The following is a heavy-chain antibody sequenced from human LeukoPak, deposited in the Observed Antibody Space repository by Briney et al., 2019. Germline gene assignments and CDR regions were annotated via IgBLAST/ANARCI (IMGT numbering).Heavy chain of an antibody. CDR1: GGSISSYY. J-gene: IGHJ5*02. CDR3: AREFPGGELQVRWFDP. Sequence: PSETLSLTCTVSGGSISSYYWSWIRQPAGKGLEWIGRIYTSGSTNYNPSLKSRVTMSVDTSKNQFSLKLSSVTAADTAVYYCAREFPGGELQVRWFDPWGQGTLVTVSS. CDR2: IYTSGST. D-gene: IGHD1-7*01. V-gene: IGHV4-4*07.